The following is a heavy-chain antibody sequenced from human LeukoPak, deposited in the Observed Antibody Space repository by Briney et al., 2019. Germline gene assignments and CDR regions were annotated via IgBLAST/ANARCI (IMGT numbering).Heavy chain of an antibody. CDR2: IYYSGST. J-gene: IGHJ4*02. Sequence: SGTLSLTCTVTGGSISSGDYYWSWIRQPPGKGLEWIGYIYYSGSTYYNPSLKSRVTISVDTSKNQFSLKLSSVTAADTAVYYCAREITQTGGFYWGQGTLVTVSS. D-gene: IGHD1-20*01. V-gene: IGHV4-30-4*01. CDR3: AREITQTGGFY. CDR1: GGSISSGDYY.